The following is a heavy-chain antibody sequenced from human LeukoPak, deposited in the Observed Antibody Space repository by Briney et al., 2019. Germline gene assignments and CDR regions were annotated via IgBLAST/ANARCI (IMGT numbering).Heavy chain of an antibody. CDR1: GFTFSSYA. CDR3: AKCRLDSSGYYLFDY. D-gene: IGHD3-22*01. J-gene: IGHJ4*02. V-gene: IGHV3-23*01. Sequence: GGSLRLSCAASGFTFSSYAMSWVRQAPGKGLEWVSAISGSGGSTYYADSVKGRFTISRDNSKNTLYPQMSSLRPEDTAVYYCAKCRLDSSGYYLFDYWGQGTLVTVSS. CDR2: ISGSGGST.